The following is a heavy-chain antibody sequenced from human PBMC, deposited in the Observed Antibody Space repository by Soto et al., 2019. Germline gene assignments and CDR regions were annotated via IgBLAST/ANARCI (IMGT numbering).Heavy chain of an antibody. CDR1: GFTFSAYA. CDR3: ARFHPESLLAEYYFDF. Sequence: GGSLRLSCEGSGFTFSAYAMNWVRQAPGKGLEWVSYISSRSDTLYYADSVKGRFTISRDNAKNSVYLQVNNLRDEDTAVYYCARFHPESLLAEYYFDFWGQGTLVTVSS. D-gene: IGHD3-3*02. J-gene: IGHJ4*02. CDR2: ISSRSDTL. V-gene: IGHV3-48*02.